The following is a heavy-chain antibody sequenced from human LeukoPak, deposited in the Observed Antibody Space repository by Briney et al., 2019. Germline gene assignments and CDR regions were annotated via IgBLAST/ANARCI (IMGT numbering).Heavy chain of an antibody. CDR1: GGSISSSSYY. Sequence: SETLSLTCTVSGGSISSSSYYWGWIRQPPGKGLEWIGSIYYSGSTYYNPSLKSRVTISADTTKNQFSLKLTSVTAADTAVYYCARILYYYHGMDVWGQGTTVTVSS. CDR3: ARILYYYHGMDV. V-gene: IGHV4-39*01. J-gene: IGHJ6*02. CDR2: IYYSGST.